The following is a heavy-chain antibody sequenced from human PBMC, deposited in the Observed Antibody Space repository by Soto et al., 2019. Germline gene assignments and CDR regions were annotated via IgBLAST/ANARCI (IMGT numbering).Heavy chain of an antibody. J-gene: IGHJ6*02. CDR3: AREVYYDFWSGYSQIYYYYGMDV. D-gene: IGHD3-3*01. V-gene: IGHV3-33*01. Sequence: GGSLRLSCAASGFTFSSYGMHWVRQAPGKGLEWVAVIWYDGSNKYYADSVKGRFTISRDNSKNTLYLQMNSLRAEDTAVYYCAREVYYDFWSGYSQIYYYYGMDVWGQGTTVTVSS. CDR2: IWYDGSNK. CDR1: GFTFSSYG.